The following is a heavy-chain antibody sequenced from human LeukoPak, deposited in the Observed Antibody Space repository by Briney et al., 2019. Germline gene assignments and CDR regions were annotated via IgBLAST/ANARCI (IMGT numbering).Heavy chain of an antibody. CDR1: GGSISSYY. CDR2: IYYSGST. V-gene: IGHV4-59*12. Sequence: PSETLSLTCTVSGGSISSYYWSWIRQPPGKGLEWIGYIYYSGSTNYNPSLKSRVTISVDTSKNQFSLKLSSVTAADTAVYYCARRPRRQLTGRPLDYWGQGTLVTVSS. J-gene: IGHJ4*02. CDR3: ARRPRRQLTGRPLDY. D-gene: IGHD6-13*01.